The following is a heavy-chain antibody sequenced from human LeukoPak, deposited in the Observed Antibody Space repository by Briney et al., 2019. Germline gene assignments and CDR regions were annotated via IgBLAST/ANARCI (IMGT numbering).Heavy chain of an antibody. D-gene: IGHD6-19*01. CDR3: ARGIAVASGGDY. CDR2: INSDGSST. J-gene: IGHJ4*02. V-gene: IGHV3-74*01. Sequence: GGSLRLSCAASGFTFSSYWMHWVRQAPGKGLVWVSRINSDGSSTSYADSVKGRFTISRDNAKNTLYLQMNRLRAEDTAVYYCARGIAVASGGDYWGQGTLVTVSS. CDR1: GFTFSSYW.